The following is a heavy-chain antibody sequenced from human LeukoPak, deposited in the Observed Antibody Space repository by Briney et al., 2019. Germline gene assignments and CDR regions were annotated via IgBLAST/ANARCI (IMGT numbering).Heavy chain of an antibody. Sequence: SVKVSCKASGGTFSSNAISWVRQAPGQGLEWMGGIIPIFGTANYAQKFQGRVTITADESTSTAYMELSSLRSEDTAVYYCARGGTKEDYYYYYGMDVWGQGTTVTVSS. CDR2: IIPIFGTA. CDR3: ARGGTKEDYYYYYGMDV. V-gene: IGHV1-69*13. D-gene: IGHD2-8*01. J-gene: IGHJ6*02. CDR1: GGTFSSNA.